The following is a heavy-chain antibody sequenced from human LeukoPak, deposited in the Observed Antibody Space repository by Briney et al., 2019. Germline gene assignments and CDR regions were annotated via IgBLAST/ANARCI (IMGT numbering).Heavy chain of an antibody. J-gene: IGHJ3*02. V-gene: IGHV4-59*08. Sequence: PSETLSLTCTVSGVSVTNYYWNWIRQPPGKGLEWIGYVFHIGETSYNPSLKSRIIISVDTSKNQFSLTLSSVTAADTAVYYCARRQPRYCTGTSCYADAFDIWGQGTMVTVSS. CDR2: VFHIGET. CDR3: ARRQPRYCTGTSCYADAFDI. D-gene: IGHD2-2*01. CDR1: GVSVTNYY.